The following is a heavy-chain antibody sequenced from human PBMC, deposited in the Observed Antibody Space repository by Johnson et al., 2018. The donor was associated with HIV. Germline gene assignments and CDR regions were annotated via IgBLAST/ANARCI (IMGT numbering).Heavy chain of an antibody. CDR2: LIWNDGRT. Sequence: MQLVESGGGLVQPGGSLRLSCAASGFTVSSNYMSWVRQAPGTGLEWVSGLIWNDGRTGCTDSVKGRFTISRDNVINSLHVQMNSLRVEDTALYYCARATGIAVAGGSFDVWGRGTMVTVSS. D-gene: IGHD6-19*01. CDR1: GFTVSSNY. CDR3: ARATGIAVAGGSFDV. V-gene: IGHV3-20*04. J-gene: IGHJ3*01.